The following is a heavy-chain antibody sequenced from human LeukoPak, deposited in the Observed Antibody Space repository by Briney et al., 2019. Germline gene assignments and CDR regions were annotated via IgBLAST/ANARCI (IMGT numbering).Heavy chain of an antibody. J-gene: IGHJ4*02. Sequence: GGSLRLSCTASGFTFSDYYMSWIRQAPGKGLEWASYISSSGSTIYYADSVKGRFTISRDNAKNSLYLQMNSLRAEDTAVYYCARSPHSSGWYVLGFDYWGQGTLVTVSS. CDR3: ARSPHSSGWYVLGFDY. CDR1: GFTFSDYY. D-gene: IGHD6-19*01. V-gene: IGHV3-11*01. CDR2: ISSSGSTI.